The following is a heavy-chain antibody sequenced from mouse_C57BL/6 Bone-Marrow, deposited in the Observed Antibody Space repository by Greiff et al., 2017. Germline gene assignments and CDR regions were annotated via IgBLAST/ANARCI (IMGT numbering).Heavy chain of an antibody. D-gene: IGHD2-3*01. CDR1: GFTFTAYY. V-gene: IGHV7-3*01. CDR2: IRNKANGYTT. Sequence: EVQLVESGGGLVQPGGSLSLSCAASGFTFTAYYMSWVRQPPGKAIEWLGFIRNKANGYTTEYSASVKGRFTISRDNSQSILYLQMSALRTEDSATYYCARYREGWLQRYAMDYWGQGTSVTVSS. J-gene: IGHJ4*01. CDR3: ARYREGWLQRYAMDY.